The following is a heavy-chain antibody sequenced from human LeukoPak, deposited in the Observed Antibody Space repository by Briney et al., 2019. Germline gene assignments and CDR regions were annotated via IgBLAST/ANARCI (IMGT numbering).Heavy chain of an antibody. V-gene: IGHV3-30-3*01. J-gene: IGHJ4*02. CDR3: ARTTVTAWGFDY. Sequence: GRSLRLSCAASGFTFSSYAMHWVRQAPGKGLEWVAVISYDGSNKYYADSVKGRFTISRDNAKNSLYLQMNSLRAEDTAVYYCARTTVTAWGFDYWSQGTLVTVSS. D-gene: IGHD4-17*01. CDR2: ISYDGSNK. CDR1: GFTFSSYA.